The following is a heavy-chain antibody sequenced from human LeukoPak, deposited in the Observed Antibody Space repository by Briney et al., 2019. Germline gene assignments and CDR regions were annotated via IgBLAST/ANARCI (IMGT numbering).Heavy chain of an antibody. CDR1: GGSFSGYY. J-gene: IGHJ4*02. V-gene: IGHV4-34*01. D-gene: IGHD6-19*01. CDR2: INHSGST. Sequence: PSETLSLTCAVYGGSFSGYYWSWIRQPPGKGLEWIGEINHSGSTNYNPSLQSRVTISVDTSKNQFSLKLSSVTAADTAVYYCARGGRSGFDYWGQGTLVTVSS. CDR3: ARGGRSGFDY.